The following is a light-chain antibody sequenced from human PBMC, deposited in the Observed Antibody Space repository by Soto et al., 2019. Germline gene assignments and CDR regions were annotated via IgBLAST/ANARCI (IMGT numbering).Light chain of an antibody. V-gene: IGKV1-27*01. J-gene: IGKJ1*01. CDR2: GAS. CDR3: QKYSTSPRT. CDR1: QDISNY. Sequence: DIPMTQSPPSLSASVGDRVIITCRASQDISNYLAWYQQKPGKAPKLLIYGASTVQSGVPSRFSGSGSGTDFTLTISSLQPEDFATYYCQKYSTSPRTFGQGTKVEIK.